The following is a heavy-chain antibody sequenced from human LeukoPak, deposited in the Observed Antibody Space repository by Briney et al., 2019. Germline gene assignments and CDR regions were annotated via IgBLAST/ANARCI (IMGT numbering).Heavy chain of an antibody. CDR3: ARSPPQYCSSTSCYVSEDYYYYMDV. Sequence: GASVKVSCKASGYTFTSYGISWVRQAPGQGLEWMGWISAYNGNTNYAQRLQGRVTMTTDTSTSTAYMELRSLRSDETAVYYCARSPPQYCSSTSCYVSEDYYYYMDVWGKGTTVTVSS. CDR1: GYTFTSYG. V-gene: IGHV1-18*01. D-gene: IGHD2-2*01. J-gene: IGHJ6*03. CDR2: ISAYNGNT.